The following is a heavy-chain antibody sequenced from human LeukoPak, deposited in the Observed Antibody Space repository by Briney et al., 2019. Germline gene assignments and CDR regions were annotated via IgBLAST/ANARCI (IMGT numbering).Heavy chain of an antibody. CDR3: ARDSVRPDYSGVWFDP. CDR2: IIPILGTA. Sequence: SVKVSCKASGGTFSSYAISWVRQAPGQGLEWMGGIIPILGTANYAQKFQGRVTITADESTSTAYMELSSLRSEDTAVYYCARDSVRPDYSGVWFDPWGQGTLVTVSS. V-gene: IGHV1-69*13. J-gene: IGHJ5*02. CDR1: GGTFSSYA. D-gene: IGHD2-15*01.